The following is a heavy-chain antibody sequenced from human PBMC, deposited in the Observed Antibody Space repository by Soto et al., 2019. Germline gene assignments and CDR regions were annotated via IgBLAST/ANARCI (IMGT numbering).Heavy chain of an antibody. CDR2: IRSKAYGGTT. CDR3: TRPLIFYHHYVMDV. CDR1: GFTCGDYA. Sequence: QPGGSLRLSCTASGFTCGDYAMSWVRQAPGKGLEWVGFIRSKAYGGTTEYAASVKGRFTISRDDSKSIAYLQMNSLNTADTAVYYCTRPLIFYHHYVMDVWGQGTTVIGSS. J-gene: IGHJ6*02. D-gene: IGHD2-8*01. V-gene: IGHV3-49*04.